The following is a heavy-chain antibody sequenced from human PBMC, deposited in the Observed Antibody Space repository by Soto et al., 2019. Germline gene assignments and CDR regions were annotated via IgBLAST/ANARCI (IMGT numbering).Heavy chain of an antibody. D-gene: IGHD4-17*01. Sequence: PGGSLRLSCAASGFTFSSYAMHWVRQAPGKGLEWVAVISYDGSNKYYADSVKGRFTISRDNSKNTLYLQMNSLRAEDTAVYYCARDGLYGDPLYYYYGMDVWGQGTTVTVSS. J-gene: IGHJ6*02. CDR3: ARDGLYGDPLYYYYGMDV. V-gene: IGHV3-30-3*01. CDR1: GFTFSSYA. CDR2: ISYDGSNK.